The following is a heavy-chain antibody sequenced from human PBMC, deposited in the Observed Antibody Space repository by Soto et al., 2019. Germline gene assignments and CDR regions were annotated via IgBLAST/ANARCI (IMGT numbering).Heavy chain of an antibody. Sequence: SETLSLTCTVSGGSVSSGRYYWSWSRQPPGKGLEWIGYIYYSGSTKYNPSLKSRVTISVDTSKNQFSLRLSSLTAADTAVYYCASRDPGTSVDYWGQGTLVTVSS. V-gene: IGHV4-61*01. D-gene: IGHD1-7*01. CDR2: IYYSGST. CDR3: ASRDPGTSVDY. J-gene: IGHJ4*02. CDR1: GGSVSSGRYY.